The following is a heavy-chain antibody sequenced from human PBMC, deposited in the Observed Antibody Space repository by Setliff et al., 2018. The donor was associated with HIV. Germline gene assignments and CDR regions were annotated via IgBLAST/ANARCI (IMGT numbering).Heavy chain of an antibody. CDR1: GGSVSSGGYY. V-gene: IGHV4-31*03. CDR3: AREGGYYYDSSGYSPHDAFDI. CDR2: IYYSGST. J-gene: IGHJ3*02. Sequence: SETLSLTCTVSGGSVSSGGYYWSWIRQHPGKGLEWIGYIYYSGSTYYNPSLKSRVTISVDTSKNQFSLKLSSVTAADTAVYYCAREGGYYYDSSGYSPHDAFDIWGQGTMVTVSS. D-gene: IGHD3-22*01.